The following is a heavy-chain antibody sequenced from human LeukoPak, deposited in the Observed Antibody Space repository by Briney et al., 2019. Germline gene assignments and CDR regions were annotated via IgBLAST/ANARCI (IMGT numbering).Heavy chain of an antibody. CDR3: AREGGEWELLRTFDY. Sequence: GGSLRLSCAASGFTFSSYEMNWVRQAPGKGLEWVSYISSSGRTIYYADSVKGRFTISRDNAKNSLYLQMNSLRAEDTAVYYCAREGGEWELLRTFDYWGQGTLVTVSS. CDR1: GFTFSSYE. V-gene: IGHV3-48*03. D-gene: IGHD1-26*01. CDR2: ISSSGRTI. J-gene: IGHJ4*02.